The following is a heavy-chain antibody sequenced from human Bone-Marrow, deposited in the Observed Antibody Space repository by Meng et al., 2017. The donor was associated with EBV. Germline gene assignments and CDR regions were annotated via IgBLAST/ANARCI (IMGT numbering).Heavy chain of an antibody. CDR3: AKSRSSTPGVVDY. CDR2: IYDGGTT. V-gene: IGHV4-61*01. Sequence: VQPREAGPGPGKPSETLSLTCTVSGASVSGGTYHWSWIRQPPGKELEWIGYIYDGGTTIYNPSLKSRVTILVDASKNQFSLKLSSVTTADTAVYYCAKSRSSTPGVVDYWGQGTLVTVSS. CDR1: GASVSGGTYH. D-gene: IGHD3-10*01. J-gene: IGHJ4*02.